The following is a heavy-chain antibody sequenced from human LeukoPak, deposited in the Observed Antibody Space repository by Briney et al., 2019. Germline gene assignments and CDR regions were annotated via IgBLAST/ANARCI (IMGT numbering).Heavy chain of an antibody. CDR1: GFSLSTRGMC. J-gene: IGHJ4*02. CDR2: IDWDNEK. CDR3: ARHYFDTSGYYYVFDY. D-gene: IGHD3-22*01. V-gene: IGHV2-70*01. Sequence: SGPALVKPTQTLTLTCTFSGFSLSTRGMCVSWIRQPPGKALEWFAHIDWDNEKYYSPSLKTRLTISRDTSKNRVVLTMTNMDPVDTATYYCARHYFDTSGYYYVFDYWGQGALVTVSS.